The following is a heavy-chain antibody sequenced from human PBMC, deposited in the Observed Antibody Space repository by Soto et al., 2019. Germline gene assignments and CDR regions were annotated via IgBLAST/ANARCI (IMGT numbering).Heavy chain of an antibody. V-gene: IGHV4-59*01. CDR1: GGSISSYY. D-gene: IGHD3-10*01. CDR2: IYYSGST. J-gene: IGHJ6*02. Sequence: SETLSLTCTVSGGSISSYYWSWIRQPPGKGLEWIGYIYYSGSTNYNPSLKSRVTISVDTSKNQFSLKLSSVTAADTAVYYCARASGGYYGSGRDYYYYCGMDVWGQGTTVTVSS. CDR3: ARASGGYYGSGRDYYYYCGMDV.